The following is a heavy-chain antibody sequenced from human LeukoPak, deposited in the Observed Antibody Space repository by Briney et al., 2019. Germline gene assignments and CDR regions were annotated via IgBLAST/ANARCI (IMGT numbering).Heavy chain of an antibody. J-gene: IGHJ4*02. V-gene: IGHV4-59*11. CDR2: IYYSGST. CDR3: ARVSPLVRTYYFDY. CDR1: GGSISSHY. Sequence: PSETLSLTCTVSGGSISSHYWSWIRQPPGKGLEWIGYIYYSGSTNYNPSLKSRVTISVDTSKNQFSLKLSSVTAADTAVYYCARVSPLVRTYYFDYWGQGTLVTVSS. D-gene: IGHD4-23*01.